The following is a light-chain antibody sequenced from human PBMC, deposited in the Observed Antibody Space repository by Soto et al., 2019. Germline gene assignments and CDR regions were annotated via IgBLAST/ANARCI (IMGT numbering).Light chain of an antibody. V-gene: IGLV2-14*01. CDR2: DVS. Sequence: QSALTQPASVSGSPGQSITISCTGTSSDVGGYNYVSWYQQHPGKAPKLLIYDVSSRPSGVSNRFSGSKSGNTASLPISGLQAEDEADYFCSSYTIICPYAFGTGTKLTVL. CDR3: SSYTIICPYA. J-gene: IGLJ1*01. CDR1: SSDVGGYNY.